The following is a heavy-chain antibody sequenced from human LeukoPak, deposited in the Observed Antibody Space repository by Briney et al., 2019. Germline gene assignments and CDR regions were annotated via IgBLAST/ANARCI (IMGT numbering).Heavy chain of an antibody. D-gene: IGHD3-22*01. V-gene: IGHV3-23*01. CDR1: EFTFDNYA. CDR3: AKEPYHSSNYYYDY. Sequence: GGSLRLSCAASEFTFDNYAMSWVRQAPGKGLEWVSAISGRGGTTYYADSVKGRFTISRDNSKNTLYLQMNSLRAEDTAIYYCAKEPYHSSNYYYDYWGQGTLVTVSS. J-gene: IGHJ4*02. CDR2: ISGRGGTT.